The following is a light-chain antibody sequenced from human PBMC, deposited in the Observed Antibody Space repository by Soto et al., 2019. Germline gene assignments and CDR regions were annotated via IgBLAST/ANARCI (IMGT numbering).Light chain of an antibody. Sequence: QSVVSQPPSASGTPGQRVTVSCSGRSSNIGRNFVYWYQQFPGTAPKLLIFKNDQRPSGVPDRFSGSKSGTSASLAISGLRSDDEADYNCATGNASLSVWAFGGGTKVTAL. CDR3: ATGNASLSVWA. V-gene: IGLV1-47*01. J-gene: IGLJ3*02. CDR1: SSNIGRNF. CDR2: KND.